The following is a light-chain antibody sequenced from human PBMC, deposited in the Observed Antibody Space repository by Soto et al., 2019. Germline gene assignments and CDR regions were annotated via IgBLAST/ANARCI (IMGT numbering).Light chain of an antibody. V-gene: IGKV3-20*01. J-gene: IGKJ1*01. Sequence: IVLTQSPPTLSFPLAERATLSCRASQDITSNYLAWYQQRPGQAPRLLIYGASSKATDIPDRFSGSGSGTDFTFTISRLEPEDFAVYYCQQYGRSRWTFGQGTKVDIK. CDR3: QQYGRSRWT. CDR1: QDITSNY. CDR2: GAS.